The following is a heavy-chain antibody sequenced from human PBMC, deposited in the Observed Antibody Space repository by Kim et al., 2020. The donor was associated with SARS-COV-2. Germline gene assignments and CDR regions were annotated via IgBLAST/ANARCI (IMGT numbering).Heavy chain of an antibody. CDR3: ARGPSGISHPYYFDH. J-gene: IGHJ4*02. Sequence: GESLKISCKGSGYSFTSYWIGWVRQMPGKGLEWMGIIYPGDSDTRYSPSFRGQVTISADNSLSTAYLQWSTLKASDTAIFYCARGPSGISHPYYFDHWGQGTLVTVSS. V-gene: IGHV5-51*01. CDR2: IYPGDSDT. CDR1: GYSFTSYW.